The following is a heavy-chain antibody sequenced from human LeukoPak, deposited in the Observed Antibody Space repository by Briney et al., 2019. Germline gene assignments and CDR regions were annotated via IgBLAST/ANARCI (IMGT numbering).Heavy chain of an antibody. CDR1: GGSFSGYY. Sequence: SETLSLTCAVYGGSFSGYYWSWIRQPPGKGLEWIGEINHSGSTNYNPSLKSRVTISVDTSKNQFSLKLSSVTAADTAVYYCARVDYTIFGVVIIRAFDIWGQGTMVTVSS. V-gene: IGHV4-34*01. CDR2: INHSGST. J-gene: IGHJ3*02. CDR3: ARVDYTIFGVVIIRAFDI. D-gene: IGHD3-3*01.